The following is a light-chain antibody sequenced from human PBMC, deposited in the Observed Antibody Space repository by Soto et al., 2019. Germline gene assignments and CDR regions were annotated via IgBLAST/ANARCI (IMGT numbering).Light chain of an antibody. CDR1: QNIYSW. V-gene: IGKV1-5*03. J-gene: IGKJ1*01. Sequence: DIQMTQSPSTLSASVGDRVTITCRASQNIYSWLAWYQQKPGKAPKLLIHKASVLQGGVPSRFSRSESGTEFTLTITSLQPDDFATDYLQQYNNYLGTFGQGTKVEIK. CDR2: KAS. CDR3: QQYNNYLGT.